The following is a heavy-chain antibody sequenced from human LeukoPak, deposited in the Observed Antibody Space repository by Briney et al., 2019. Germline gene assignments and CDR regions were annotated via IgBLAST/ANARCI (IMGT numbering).Heavy chain of an antibody. Sequence: PGGPLRLSCVGSGFTFSDYYMSWVRQAPGKGLECVSYISSSGGAMHNADSLKGRFTISRDNAKNSLYLQMSSLRDEDTAVYYCARLDYSTGWYYFDSWGQGTLVTVSS. V-gene: IGHV3-11*01. CDR1: GFTFSDYY. D-gene: IGHD2-21*01. CDR2: ISSSGGAM. J-gene: IGHJ4*02. CDR3: ARLDYSTGWYYFDS.